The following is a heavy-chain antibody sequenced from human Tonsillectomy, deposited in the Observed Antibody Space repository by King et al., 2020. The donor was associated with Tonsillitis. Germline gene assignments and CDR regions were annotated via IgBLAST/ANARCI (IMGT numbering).Heavy chain of an antibody. CDR2: ISSSGSTI. D-gene: IGHD4-23*01. CDR3: ARVHGGTNFDY. V-gene: IGHV3-48*03. Sequence: VQLVESGGGLVQPGGSLRLSCAASGFTFSSDEMNLVLQAPGKGLGWGSYISSSGSTIYYADSVKGRLTISIEHAKNSLYRQMNSLRAEDTAVNYCARVHGGTNFDYWGQGTLVTVSS. CDR1: GFTFSSDE. J-gene: IGHJ4*02.